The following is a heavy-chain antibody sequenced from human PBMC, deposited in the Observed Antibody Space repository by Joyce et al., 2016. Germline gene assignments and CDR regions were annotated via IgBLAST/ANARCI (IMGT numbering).Heavy chain of an antibody. Sequence: QVQLQQWGAGLLKPSETLSLTCAVYGGSFSGYYWSWIRQPPGKGLEWIGEINHSGRTNQNPSHKSRVTISVDTSENQFSLKLSSVTAADTAVYYCARGKYSGNYYVYWGQGTLVTVSS. D-gene: IGHD1-26*01. J-gene: IGHJ4*02. CDR3: ARGKYSGNYYVY. CDR2: INHSGRT. CDR1: GGSFSGYY. V-gene: IGHV4-34*01.